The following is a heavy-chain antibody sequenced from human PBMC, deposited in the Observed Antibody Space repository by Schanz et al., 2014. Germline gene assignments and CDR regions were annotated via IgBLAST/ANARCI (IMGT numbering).Heavy chain of an antibody. V-gene: IGHV3-23*04. CDR3: ATSYSSSSYFYVMDV. CDR1: GFTLTSYA. Sequence: EVQVVESGGGLVQPGGSLRLSCEASGFTLTSYALTWVRQAPGKGLEWVAGISGSGGSTDYADSVKGRFIIPRDNSKNTLYLQMNSLRAEDTAVYYCATSYSSSSYFYVMDVWGQGTTVTVSS. J-gene: IGHJ6*02. D-gene: IGHD6-6*01. CDR2: ISGSGGST.